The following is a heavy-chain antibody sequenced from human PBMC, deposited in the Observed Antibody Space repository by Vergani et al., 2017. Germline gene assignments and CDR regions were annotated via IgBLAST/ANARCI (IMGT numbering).Heavy chain of an antibody. Sequence: QVQLQESGPGPVKPSETLTLTCDVSDSSIMTNPYWGWFRQSPGKGLEWFGCIHHSGDTHYNSSLKSRVSISIVSSSKFSLSLTSVTAADTAIYYCARHRGSGGFFPSSYFYGMDVWGHGTTVTVSS. CDR2: IHHSGDT. CDR1: DSSIMTNPY. D-gene: IGHD3-10*01. V-gene: IGHV4-38-2*01. CDR3: ARHRGSGGFFPSSYFYGMDV. J-gene: IGHJ6*02.